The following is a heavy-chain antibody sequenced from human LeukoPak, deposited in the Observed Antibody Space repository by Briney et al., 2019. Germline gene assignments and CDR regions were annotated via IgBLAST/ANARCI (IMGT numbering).Heavy chain of an antibody. Sequence: PGGSLRLSCAASGFTFRDYDMHWVRQVPGRGLEWVSAIGIRDDTHYPDSVKGRFTISKENAKNYLYLQMNTLRDGDTGMYYCIRGGIRVSGIDAFDIWGQGTMVTVSS. D-gene: IGHD5/OR15-5a*01. V-gene: IGHV3-13*01. CDR2: IGIRDDT. CDR3: IRGGIRVSGIDAFDI. J-gene: IGHJ3*02. CDR1: GFTFRDYD.